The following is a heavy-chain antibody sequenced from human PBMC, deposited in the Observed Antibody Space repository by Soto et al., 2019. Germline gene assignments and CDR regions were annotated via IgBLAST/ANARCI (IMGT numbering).Heavy chain of an antibody. CDR2: INHDGSEQ. D-gene: IGHD6-19*01. V-gene: IGHV3-7*01. CDR3: TQAETGRYSCSGNSYGRDY. CDR1: GFTFSHCW. Sequence: EEHLGESGGGLVQPGGSLRLSCATSGFTFSHCWMSWVRQAPGKGLEWVANINHDGSEQYYVDSVKGRFTVSRDNAKKSLYLEMNNLRADDTAMYYCTQAETGRYSCSGNSYGRDYWGQGTLVTVSS. J-gene: IGHJ4*02.